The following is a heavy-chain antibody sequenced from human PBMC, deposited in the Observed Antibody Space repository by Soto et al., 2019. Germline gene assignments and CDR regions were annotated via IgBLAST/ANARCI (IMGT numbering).Heavy chain of an antibody. CDR2: VYSSGGT. Sequence: QVHLQQSGPGLVKPSETLSLTCTVSGDSMSSYYWTWIRLPAGKGLEWIGRVYSSGGTHYNPSLKSRVTVSLDTSKKQFSRRLLSVTDADTAVYYCARAQRFSDWFDPWGQGTLVTVSS. D-gene: IGHD3-3*01. J-gene: IGHJ5*02. CDR1: GDSMSSYY. CDR3: ARAQRFSDWFDP. V-gene: IGHV4-4*07.